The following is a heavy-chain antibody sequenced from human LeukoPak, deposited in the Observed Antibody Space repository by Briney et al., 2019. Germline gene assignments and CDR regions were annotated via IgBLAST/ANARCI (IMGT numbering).Heavy chain of an antibody. CDR2: IYYSGST. CDR1: GGSISSSSYY. CDR3: AGGAQYDFYYYYYMDV. V-gene: IGHV4-39*07. Sequence: SETLSLTCTVSGGSISSSSYYWGWIRQPPGKGLEWTGSIYYSGSTYYNPSLKSRVSISVDTSKNQFSLKLTSVTAADTAVYYCAGGAQYDFYYYYYMDVWGKGTTVTISS. J-gene: IGHJ6*03.